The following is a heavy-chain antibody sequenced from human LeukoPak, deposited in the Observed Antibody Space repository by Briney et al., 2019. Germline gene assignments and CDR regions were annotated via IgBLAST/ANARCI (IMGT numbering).Heavy chain of an antibody. CDR3: ARAVRSGWYGDNWFDP. D-gene: IGHD6-19*01. CDR2: ISSSGNYI. CDR1: RFTFNSYN. Sequence: PGGSLRLSCTASRFTFNSYNMNWVRQAPGRGLEWVSSISSSGNYIYYADSLKGRFTISRDNAKNSLYLQMNSLRAEDTAVYYCARAVRSGWYGDNWFDPWGQGTLVTVSS. J-gene: IGHJ5*02. V-gene: IGHV3-21*01.